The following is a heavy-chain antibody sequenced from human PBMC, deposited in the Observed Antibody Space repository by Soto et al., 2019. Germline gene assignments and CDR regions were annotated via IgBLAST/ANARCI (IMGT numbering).Heavy chain of an antibody. CDR2: IIPIFGIT. CDR3: ARDTRSITGTTSSEDFQH. J-gene: IGHJ1*01. D-gene: IGHD1-1*01. CDR1: GGTFSGYA. Sequence: QAQLMQSGAEVKEPGSSVKVSCKASGGTFSGYAISWVRQAPGQGLEWLGGIIPIFGITNYAQKFQNRLTIAADESSATVYMDLRSLTSEDSSIYYCARDTRSITGTTSSEDFQHWGQGTLVSVS. V-gene: IGHV1-69*01.